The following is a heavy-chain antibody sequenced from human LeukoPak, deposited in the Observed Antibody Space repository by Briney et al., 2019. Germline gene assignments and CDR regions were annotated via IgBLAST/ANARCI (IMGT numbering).Heavy chain of an antibody. CDR1: GFTFSSYA. Sequence: GGSLRLSCAASGFTFSSYAMHWVRQAPGKGLEWVSSISSSSSYIYYADSVKGRFTISRDNAKNSLYLQMNSLRAEDTAVYYCARDPSLVTYYFDYWGQGTLVTVSS. D-gene: IGHD4-23*01. J-gene: IGHJ4*02. CDR3: ARDPSLVTYYFDY. CDR2: ISSSSSYI. V-gene: IGHV3-21*01.